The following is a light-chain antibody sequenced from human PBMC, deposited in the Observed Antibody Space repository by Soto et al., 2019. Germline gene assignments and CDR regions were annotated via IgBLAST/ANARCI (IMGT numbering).Light chain of an antibody. CDR1: QGISSY. CDR2: AAS. J-gene: IGKJ1*01. V-gene: IGKV1-8*01. CDR3: QQYYSYPRT. Sequence: RMTQSPSSFSASTGDRVTITCRASQGISSYLAWYQQKPGKAPKLLIYAASTLQSGVPSRFSGSGSGTDFTLTISCLQSEDFATYYCQQYYSYPRTFGQGTKV.